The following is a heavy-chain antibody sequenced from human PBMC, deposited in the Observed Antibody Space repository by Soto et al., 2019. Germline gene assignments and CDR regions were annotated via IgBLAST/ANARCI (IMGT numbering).Heavy chain of an antibody. D-gene: IGHD3-3*02. CDR3: ARLALWPPVGYFDY. CDR2: ISYTGRT. CDR1: GGSVSSGSHY. Sequence: SEILSLTCAASGGSVSSGSHYWSWIRQPPGRGLEWIAYISYTGRTNYNPSLKSRVTISVDTSKNQFSLNLSSVTAADTAVYYCARLALWPPVGYFDYWGQGTLVTVSS. V-gene: IGHV4-61*01. J-gene: IGHJ4*02.